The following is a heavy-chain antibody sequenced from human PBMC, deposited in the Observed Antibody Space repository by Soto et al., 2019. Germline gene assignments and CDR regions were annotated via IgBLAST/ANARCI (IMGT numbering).Heavy chain of an antibody. CDR3: ARGDCVGGTCYSLAGSFYYYMDV. V-gene: IGHV3-74*01. D-gene: IGHD2-15*01. Sequence: EVQLVESGGGLVQPGGSLRLSCAASGFTFSNYWMYWVRQAPGKGLVWVSRINSDGSVSSYADSVKGRLTISRDNVKNPLHLQMDSQRAEDKAVYYCARGDCVGGTCYSLAGSFYYYMDVWGKGTTVTVFS. J-gene: IGHJ6*03. CDR2: INSDGSVS. CDR1: GFTFSNYW.